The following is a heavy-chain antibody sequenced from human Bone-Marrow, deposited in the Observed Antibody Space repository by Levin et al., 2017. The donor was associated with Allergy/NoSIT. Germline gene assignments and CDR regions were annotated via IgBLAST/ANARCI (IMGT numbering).Heavy chain of an antibody. Sequence: AGGSLRLSCSTSGFTFADFAMNWFRQAPGKGLEWVAFIRSQAYGGATEYAASVKGRFTVSRDDSEGIAYLQMNSLKTEDTAVYYCSRFPYWGQGTLVAVSS. CDR1: GFTFADFA. CDR2: IRSQAYGGAT. J-gene: IGHJ4*02. V-gene: IGHV3-49*03. CDR3: SRFPY.